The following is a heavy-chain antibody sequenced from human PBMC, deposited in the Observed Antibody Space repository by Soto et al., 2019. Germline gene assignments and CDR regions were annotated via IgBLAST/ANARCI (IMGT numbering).Heavy chain of an antibody. V-gene: IGHV3-15*07. CDR1: GLRLSDGW. CDR3: TRRPKAGDAGVDALAY. Sequence: VRLVESGGGSVKPEGSLRLSCAASGLRLSDGWMNWVRQTPGKGLEWVGRIKSKGDGGAVDYAAPVNGRFTISRDDSENMLYLQMNNLKADDTGIYYCTRRPKAGDAGVDALAYWGQGALVTVSS. D-gene: IGHD3-10*01. CDR2: IKSKGDGGAV. J-gene: IGHJ4*02.